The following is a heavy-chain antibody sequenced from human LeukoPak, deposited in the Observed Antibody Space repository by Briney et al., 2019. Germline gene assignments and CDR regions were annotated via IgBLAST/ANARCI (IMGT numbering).Heavy chain of an antibody. Sequence: SETLSLTCTVSGGSISSYYWSWIRQPPGKGLEWIGYIYYSGSTNYNPSLKSRVTISVDTSKDQFSLKLSSVTAADTAVYYCVTGRGWLPDHWGQGTLVTVSS. V-gene: IGHV4-59*01. CDR3: VTGRGWLPDH. J-gene: IGHJ5*02. CDR2: IYYSGST. D-gene: IGHD5-24*01. CDR1: GGSISSYY.